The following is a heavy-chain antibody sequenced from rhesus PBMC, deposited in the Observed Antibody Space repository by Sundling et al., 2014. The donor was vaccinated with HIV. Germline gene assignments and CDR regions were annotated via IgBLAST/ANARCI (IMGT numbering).Heavy chain of an antibody. CDR2: IFDNSAST. D-gene: IGHD3-3*01. CDR3: AREWARVGWTGYYFYGLDS. V-gene: IGHV4-65*02. CDR1: GGSISSSNW. J-gene: IGHJ6*01. Sequence: QLQLQESGPGLVKPSETLSLTCAVSGGSISSSNWWSWIRQPPGKGLEWIGSIFDNSASTHYNPSLKTRVSISIDTSKNQFSLRVTSVTAADTAVYYCAREWARVGWTGYYFYGLDSWGPGVVFTVSS.